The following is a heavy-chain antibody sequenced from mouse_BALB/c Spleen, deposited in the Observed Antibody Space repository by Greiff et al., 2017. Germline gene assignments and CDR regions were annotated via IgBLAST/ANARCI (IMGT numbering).Heavy chain of an antibody. D-gene: IGHD2-14*01. CDR2: ISSGGSYT. J-gene: IGHJ4*01. CDR1: GFTFSSYG. V-gene: IGHV5-6*01. CDR3: ARYDAMDY. Sequence: VQLKESGGDLAKPGGSLKLSCAASGFTFSSYGMSWVRQTPDKRLEWVATISSGGSYTYYPDSVKGRFTISRDNAKNTLYLQMSSLKSEDTAMYYCARYDAMDYWGQGTSVTVSS.